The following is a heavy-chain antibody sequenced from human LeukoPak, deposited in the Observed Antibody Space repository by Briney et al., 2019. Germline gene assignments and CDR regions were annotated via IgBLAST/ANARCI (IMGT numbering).Heavy chain of an antibody. Sequence: PGGSLRLSCAASGFTFSNAWMSWVRQAPGKGLEWVGRIKSKTDGETADYAAPVKGRFTISRDDSKNTLYLQMISLKNDDTAVYYCTTGPPHYDFWSGYLGDYFDYWGQGTLVTVSS. CDR3: TTGPPHYDFWSGYLGDYFDY. CDR2: IKSKTDGETA. D-gene: IGHD3-3*01. CDR1: GFTFSNAW. V-gene: IGHV3-15*01. J-gene: IGHJ4*02.